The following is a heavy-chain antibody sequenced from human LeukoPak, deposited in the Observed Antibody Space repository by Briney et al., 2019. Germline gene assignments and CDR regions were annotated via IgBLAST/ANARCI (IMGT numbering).Heavy chain of an antibody. V-gene: IGHV3-7*01. Sequence: GGSLRLSCAAPGFTFSSYWMSWVRQAPGKGLEWVANIKQDGSEKYYVDSVKGRFTISRDNAKNSLYLQMNSLRAEDTAVYYCARDSSYDYVWGSYDLDIWGQGTMVTVSS. D-gene: IGHD3-16*01. J-gene: IGHJ3*02. CDR1: GFTFSSYW. CDR3: ARDSSYDYVWGSYDLDI. CDR2: IKQDGSEK.